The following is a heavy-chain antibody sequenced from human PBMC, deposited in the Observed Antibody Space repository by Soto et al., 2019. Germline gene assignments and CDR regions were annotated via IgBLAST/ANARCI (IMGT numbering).Heavy chain of an antibody. CDR1: GGTFSSYA. D-gene: IGHD3-22*01. Sequence: QVQLVQSGAEVKKPGSSVKVSCKASGGTFSSYAISWVRQAPGQGLEWMGGIIPIFGTANYAQKFQGRVTITADESTSTAYMELSSLRSEDTAVYYCAREHLDDSSGSDDAFDIWGQGTMVTVSS. CDR3: AREHLDDSSGSDDAFDI. CDR2: IIPIFGTA. J-gene: IGHJ3*02. V-gene: IGHV1-69*01.